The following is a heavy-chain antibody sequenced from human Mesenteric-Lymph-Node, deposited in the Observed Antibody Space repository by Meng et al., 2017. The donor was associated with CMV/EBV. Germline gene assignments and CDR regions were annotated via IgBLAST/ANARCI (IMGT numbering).Heavy chain of an antibody. Sequence: GESLKISCAASGFSVSRNYMSWVRQAPGKGLGWVSLIYSGGSTSYADSVRGRFTISRDNSENTLYLQMNSLRVEDTSVYYCAKTPRTTWSDSCQYGMDVWGQGTTVTVSS. CDR2: IYSGGST. J-gene: IGHJ6*02. D-gene: IGHD2-2*01. CDR3: AKTPRTTWSDSCQYGMDV. V-gene: IGHV3-53*01. CDR1: GFSVSRNY.